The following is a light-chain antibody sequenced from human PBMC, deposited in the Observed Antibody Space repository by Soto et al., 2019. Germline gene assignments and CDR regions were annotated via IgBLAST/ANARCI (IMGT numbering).Light chain of an antibody. CDR2: AAS. CDR1: PSISSY. Sequence: DIQMTQSPSSLSASVGDRVTITCRASPSISSYLNWYQQKPGKAPKLLIYAASSLQGGVPSRFSGSGSGTDFTLTISSLQPEDFATYYCQQSYSTLYTFGQGTKVDIK. J-gene: IGKJ2*01. CDR3: QQSYSTLYT. V-gene: IGKV1-39*01.